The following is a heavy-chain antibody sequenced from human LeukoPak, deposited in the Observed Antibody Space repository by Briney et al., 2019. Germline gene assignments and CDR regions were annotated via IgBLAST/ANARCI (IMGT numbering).Heavy chain of an antibody. CDR1: GITLSNYG. CDR3: AKGLVPFDY. J-gene: IGHJ4*02. Sequence: GGSLRLSCAVSGITLSNYGMSWVRQAPGKGLEWVSAISGSGGSTYYADSVKGRFTISRDNSKNTLYLQMNSLRAEDTAVYYCAKGLVPFDYWGQGTLVTVSS. V-gene: IGHV3-23*01. D-gene: IGHD2-8*01. CDR2: ISGSGGST.